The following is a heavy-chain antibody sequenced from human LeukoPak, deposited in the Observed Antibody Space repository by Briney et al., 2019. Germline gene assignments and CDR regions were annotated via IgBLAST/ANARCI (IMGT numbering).Heavy chain of an antibody. Sequence: GTSVKVSCKASGFTFSSPAMQWVRQARGQRLEWIGWIVVGSGNTNYAQKFQERVTITRDMSTSAAYMELSSLRSEDTAVYYCAADRAYSSGWYEFDYWGQGTLVTVSS. V-gene: IGHV1-58*02. D-gene: IGHD6-19*01. CDR1: GFTFSSPA. CDR3: AADRAYSSGWYEFDY. CDR2: IVVGSGNT. J-gene: IGHJ4*02.